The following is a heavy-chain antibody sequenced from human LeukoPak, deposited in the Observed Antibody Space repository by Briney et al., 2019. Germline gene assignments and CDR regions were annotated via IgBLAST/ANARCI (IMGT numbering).Heavy chain of an antibody. CDR2: ISYDGSNK. V-gene: IGHV3-30*01. CDR1: GFTFSSYA. CDR3: ARSSGRHWFDP. Sequence: GRSLRLSCAASGFTFSSYAMHWVRQAPGKGLEWVAVISYDGSNKYYADSVKGRFTISRDNSKNTLYLQMNSLRAEDTAVYYCARSSGRHWFDPWSQGTLVTVSS. J-gene: IGHJ5*02. D-gene: IGHD3-10*01.